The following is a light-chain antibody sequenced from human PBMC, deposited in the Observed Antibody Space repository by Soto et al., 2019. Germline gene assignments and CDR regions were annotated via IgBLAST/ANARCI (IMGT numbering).Light chain of an antibody. V-gene: IGKV3-11*01. CDR2: DAS. Sequence: EVVLTQSPDALSLSPGETATVSCRASQSVSAYLAWYQQRPGQAPRLLIYDASNRSTGIPARFSGSGSGTEFSLTISSLQSEDFAVYYCQQYGDWPPAFGGGTKVEVK. CDR1: QSVSAY. J-gene: IGKJ4*01. CDR3: QQYGDWPPA.